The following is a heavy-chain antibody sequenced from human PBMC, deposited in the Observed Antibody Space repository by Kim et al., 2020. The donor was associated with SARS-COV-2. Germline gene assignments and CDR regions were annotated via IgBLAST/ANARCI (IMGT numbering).Heavy chain of an antibody. CDR2: ISSSSSYI. D-gene: IGHD6-19*01. CDR1: GFTFSSYS. J-gene: IGHJ6*02. V-gene: IGHV3-21*01. CDR3: ARDPEAQWLVRDYYYYGMDV. Sequence: GGSLRLSCAASGFTFSSYSMNWVRQAPGKGLEWVSSISSSSSYIYYADSVKGRFTISRDNAKNSLYLQMNSLRAEDTAVYYCARDPEAQWLVRDYYYYGMDVWGQGTTVTVSS.